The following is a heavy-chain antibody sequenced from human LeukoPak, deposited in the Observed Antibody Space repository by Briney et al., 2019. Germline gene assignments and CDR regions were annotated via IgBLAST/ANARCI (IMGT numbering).Heavy chain of an antibody. D-gene: IGHD3-3*01. CDR2: MNPNSGNT. V-gene: IGHV1-8*03. J-gene: IGHJ5*02. Sequence: GASVKVSCKASGYTFTSYDINWVRQATGQGLEWMGWMNPNSGNTGYAQKFQGRVTITRNTSISTAYMELSSLRSEDTAVYYCARDHESSYDFWSGYEAVSWFDPWGQGTLVTVSS. CDR1: GYTFTSYD. CDR3: ARDHESSYDFWSGYEAVSWFDP.